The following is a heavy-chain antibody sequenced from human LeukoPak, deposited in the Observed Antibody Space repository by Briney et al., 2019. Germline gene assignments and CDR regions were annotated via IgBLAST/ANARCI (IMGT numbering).Heavy chain of an antibody. CDR2: IYWDDDK. CDR3: AHRRGYDFWSGYLDY. Sequence: SGPTLFKPPPTLTLTCTFSGFSLSTRGGGVGWIRQPPGKALEGLALIYWDDDKRYSPSLKSRLTITKDTSKNQVVLTMTNMDPVDTATYYCAHRRGYDFWSGYLDYWGQGTLVTVSS. CDR1: GFSLSTRGGG. J-gene: IGHJ4*02. V-gene: IGHV2-5*02. D-gene: IGHD3-3*01.